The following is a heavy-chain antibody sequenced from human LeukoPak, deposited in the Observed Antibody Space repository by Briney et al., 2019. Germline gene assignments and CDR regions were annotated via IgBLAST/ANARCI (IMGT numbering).Heavy chain of an antibody. CDR3: AREHSYYYYMDV. J-gene: IGHJ6*03. CDR2: ISAYNGNT. V-gene: IGHV1-18*01. Sequence: ASVKVSCKASGGTFSSYGISWVRQAPGQGLEWMGWISAYNGNTNYAQKLQGRVTMTTDASTSTAYMELRSLRSDDTAVYYCAREHSYYYYMDVWGKGTTVTVSS. CDR1: GGTFSSYG.